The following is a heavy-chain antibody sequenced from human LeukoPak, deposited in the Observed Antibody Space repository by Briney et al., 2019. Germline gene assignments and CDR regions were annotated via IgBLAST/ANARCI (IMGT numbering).Heavy chain of an antibody. CDR1: GGSISSYY. CDR3: ARDGYCGGDCYAEGGWFDP. D-gene: IGHD2-21*02. CDR2: IYYSGST. V-gene: IGHV4-59*12. Sequence: PSETLSLTCTVSGGSISSYYWSWIRQPPGKGLEWIGYIYYSGSTYYNPSLKSRVTISVDTSKNQFSLKLSSVTAADTAVYYCARDGYCGGDCYAEGGWFDPWGQGTLVTVSS. J-gene: IGHJ5*02.